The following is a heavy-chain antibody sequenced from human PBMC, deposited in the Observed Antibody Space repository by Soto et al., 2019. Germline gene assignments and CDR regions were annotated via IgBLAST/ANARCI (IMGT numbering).Heavy chain of an antibody. CDR2: INPNSGGT. CDR1: GYTFTGYY. Sequence: ASVKVSCKASGYTFTGYYMHWVLQAPGQGLEWMGWINPNSGGTNYAQKFQGWVTMTRDTSISTAYMELSRLRSDDTAVYYCASSRRIYYDSSGSDAFDIWGQGTMVTVSS. D-gene: IGHD3-22*01. V-gene: IGHV1-2*04. J-gene: IGHJ3*02. CDR3: ASSRRIYYDSSGSDAFDI.